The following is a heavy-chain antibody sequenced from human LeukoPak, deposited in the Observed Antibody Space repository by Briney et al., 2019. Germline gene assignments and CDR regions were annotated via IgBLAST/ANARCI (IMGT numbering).Heavy chain of an antibody. CDR1: GGTFRNYA. D-gene: IGHD5-18*01. Sequence: SVKVSCKASGGTFRNYAINWVRQTPGQGLEWMRGIIPFYGAVNYAHKFQGRVTITADESTRTVSMEVRSLRSEDTAVYYCAKMEGYSYSDYWGQGTLVTVSS. V-gene: IGHV1-69*13. J-gene: IGHJ4*02. CDR2: IIPFYGAV. CDR3: AKMEGYSYSDY.